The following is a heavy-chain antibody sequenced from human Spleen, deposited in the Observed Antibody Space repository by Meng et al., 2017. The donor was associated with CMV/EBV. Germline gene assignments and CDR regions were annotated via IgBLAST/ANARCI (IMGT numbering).Heavy chain of an antibody. D-gene: IGHD2/OR15-2a*01. J-gene: IGHJ5*02. CDR2: ISADSTTI. Sequence: GESLKISCAASGFTFSSYAMSWVRQVPGKGLEWLTHISADSTTIYYADSVKGRFTISRDNANNSLHLQMNSLRAEDSALYYCARGGNKWELLSLGFDPWGQGTLVTVSS. CDR3: ARGGNKWELLSLGFDP. CDR1: GFTFSSYA. V-gene: IGHV3-48*04.